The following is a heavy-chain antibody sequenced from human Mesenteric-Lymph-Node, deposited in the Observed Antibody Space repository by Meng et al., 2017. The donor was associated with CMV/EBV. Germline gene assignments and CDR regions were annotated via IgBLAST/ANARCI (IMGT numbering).Heavy chain of an antibody. CDR3: ARDVARGVVVVPANWFDP. J-gene: IGHJ5*02. CDR1: YTFINYG. V-gene: IGHV1-18*01. CDR2: ISAYNGNT. D-gene: IGHD2-2*01. Sequence: YTFINYGISWVRHAPGQGLEWMGWISAYNGNTNYAQKLQGRVTMTTDTSTSTAYMELRSLRSDDTAVYYCARDVARGVVVVPANWFDPWGQGTLVTVSS.